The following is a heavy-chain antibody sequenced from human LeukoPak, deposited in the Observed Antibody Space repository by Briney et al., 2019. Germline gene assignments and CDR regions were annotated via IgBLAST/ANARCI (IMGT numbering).Heavy chain of an antibody. V-gene: IGHV4-38-2*01. CDR2: IYHSGTT. J-gene: IGHJ4*02. CDR3: ARSLWFGVYARFDR. Sequence: SETLSLTCAVYDYAIRSAYYWGWIRQPPVEGLERIGTIYHSGTTYYNPSLKSRVAISVDTSRNQFSLRLTSVTAGITAVYYCARSLWFGVYARFDRWGQGTLVSVSS. CDR1: DYAIRSAYY. D-gene: IGHD3-10*01.